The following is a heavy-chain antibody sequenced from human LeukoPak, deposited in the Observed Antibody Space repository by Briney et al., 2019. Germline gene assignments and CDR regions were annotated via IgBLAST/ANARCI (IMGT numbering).Heavy chain of an antibody. J-gene: IGHJ6*02. CDR1: GYTFTSYA. D-gene: IGHD2-15*01. Sequence: GASVKVSCKASGYTFTSYAMHWVRQAPGQRLKWMGWINAGNGNTKYSQKFQGRVTITRDTSASTAYMELSSLRSEDTAVYYCARSTDCSGGSCYSPYYYYYYGMDVWGQGTTVTVSS. CDR3: ARSTDCSGGSCYSPYYYYYYGMDV. CDR2: INAGNGNT. V-gene: IGHV1-3*01.